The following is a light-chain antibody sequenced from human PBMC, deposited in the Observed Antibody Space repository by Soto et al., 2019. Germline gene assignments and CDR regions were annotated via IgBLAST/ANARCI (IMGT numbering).Light chain of an antibody. CDR3: QQANSFPLT. CDR2: SAS. J-gene: IGKJ4*01. Sequence: AIQMTQSPSSLSASVGDRVTITCRASQAIRNDLGWYQQNPGKAPKLLIHSASLLQDGVPPRFSGGGSGTDFTLTISSLQPEDFATYYCQQANSFPLTFGGGTKVDIK. V-gene: IGKV1-6*01. CDR1: QAIRND.